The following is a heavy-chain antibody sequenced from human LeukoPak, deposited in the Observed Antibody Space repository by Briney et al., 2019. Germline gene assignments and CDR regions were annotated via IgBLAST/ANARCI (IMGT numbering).Heavy chain of an antibody. J-gene: IGHJ4*02. V-gene: IGHV3-7*01. Sequence: GGSLRLSCAASGFTFSTYWMVWVRQAPGKGLEWVANIKGDESARHQADSVKGRFTISRDNTQNSVYLQMSNLRGDDTAVYYCARDVVGSLDYWGQGTLVTVSS. D-gene: IGHD1-26*01. CDR3: ARDVVGSLDY. CDR2: IKGDESAR. CDR1: GFTFSTYW.